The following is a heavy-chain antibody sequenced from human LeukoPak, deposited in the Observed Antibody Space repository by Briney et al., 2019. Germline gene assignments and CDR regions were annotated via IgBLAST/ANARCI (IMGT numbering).Heavy chain of an antibody. CDR1: GGSIRSYY. Sequence: SETLSLTCTVSGGSIRSYYWSWIRQPRGKGLEWIGYIYYSGSTNYHPSVKSRVSISVDTSKNQFSLKLSSVTAADTAVYYCARTGSTVTMLYPFDHWGQGTLVTVAS. V-gene: IGHV4-59*01. CDR3: ARTGSTVTMLYPFDH. D-gene: IGHD4-17*01. CDR2: IYYSGST. J-gene: IGHJ4*02.